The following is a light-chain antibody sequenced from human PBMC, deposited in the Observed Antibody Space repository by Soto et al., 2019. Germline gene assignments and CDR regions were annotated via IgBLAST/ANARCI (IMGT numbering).Light chain of an antibody. CDR3: QQYDNWPPIT. Sequence: EVVMTQSPATLSVSPGERATLSCRASQSINNDLAWYQHKPGQAPRLLIYGASTRAIGVPARFSGSGSGTEFTLTIDSLQSDDFAVYYCQQYDNWPPITFGQGTRLENK. J-gene: IGKJ5*01. CDR2: GAS. V-gene: IGKV3-15*01. CDR1: QSINND.